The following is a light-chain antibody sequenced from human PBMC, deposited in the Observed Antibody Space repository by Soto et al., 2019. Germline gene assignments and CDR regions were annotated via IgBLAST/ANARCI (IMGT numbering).Light chain of an antibody. CDR3: QSYDSSLSGVV. V-gene: IGLV1-40*01. CDR2: GNS. Sequence: QLVLTQPPSVSGAPGQRVTISCTGSSSNIGAGYDVHWYQQLPGTAPKLLSYGNSNRPSGVPDRFSGSKSGTSASLAITGLQAEDEADYYCQSYDSSLSGVVFGGGTKLTVL. J-gene: IGLJ2*01. CDR1: SSNIGAGYD.